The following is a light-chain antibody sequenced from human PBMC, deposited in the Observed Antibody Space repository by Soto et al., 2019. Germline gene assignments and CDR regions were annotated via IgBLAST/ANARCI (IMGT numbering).Light chain of an antibody. V-gene: IGKV3-15*01. CDR2: GAS. J-gene: IGKJ4*01. CDR3: QPHNNWPVVT. CDR1: RTISRN. Sequence: EMVMTQSPVTLSGSPVERATLSCRASRTISRNLAWYQQKPGQAPRLLIYGASTRATGIPDRFSGSGSGTEFTLTINSLQSEDFAMYYCQPHNNWPVVTFGGGTRVEIK.